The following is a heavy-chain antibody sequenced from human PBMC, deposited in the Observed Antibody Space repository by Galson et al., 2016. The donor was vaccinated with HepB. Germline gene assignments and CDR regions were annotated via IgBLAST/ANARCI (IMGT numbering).Heavy chain of an antibody. D-gene: IGHD3-3*01. CDR3: ARVTRRFSGWADDAFDV. J-gene: IGHJ3*01. CDR2: MHSRGSS. V-gene: IGHV4-59*01. CDR1: GGSMSPYY. Sequence: SETLSLTCTVSGGSMSPYYWSWIRQSPGKGLEWIGYMHSRGSSNFNPSLESRVTISIDTPKKQTFLNMTSVTAADTAVYYCARVTRRFSGWADDAFDVWGQGTLVTVSS.